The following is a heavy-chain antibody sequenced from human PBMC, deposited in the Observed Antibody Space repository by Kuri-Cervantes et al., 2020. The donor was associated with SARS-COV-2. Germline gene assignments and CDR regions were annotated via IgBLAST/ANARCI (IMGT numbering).Heavy chain of an antibody. CDR1: GYIFTSYY. CDR3: ATIAAAGTHPARDNHSYYFDY. V-gene: IGHV1-24*01. J-gene: IGHJ4*02. CDR2: FDPEDGET. Sequence: ASVKVSCKASGYIFTSYYIHWVRQAPGKGLEWMGGFDPEDGETIYAQKFQGRVTMTEDTSTDTAYMELSSLRSEDTAVYYCATIAAAGTHPARDNHSYYFDYWGQGTLVTVSS. D-gene: IGHD6-13*01.